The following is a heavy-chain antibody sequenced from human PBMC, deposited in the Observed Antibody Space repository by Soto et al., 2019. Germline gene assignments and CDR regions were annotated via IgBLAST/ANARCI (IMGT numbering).Heavy chain of an antibody. J-gene: IGHJ4*02. CDR1: GFTFTDYA. V-gene: IGHV3-23*01. CDR2: ISGSGGNT. D-gene: IGHD2-15*01. Sequence: EVQLLESGGGLVQPGGSLRLSCAASGFTFTDYAMIWVRQAPGKGLEWVSAISGSGGNTFYADSMKGRFIISRDNSKNPLTLQMTRLRARDTAIFYCSGKGRGVASSPIGGNFGYWGQGTLVNVSS. CDR3: SGKGRGVASSPIGGNFGY.